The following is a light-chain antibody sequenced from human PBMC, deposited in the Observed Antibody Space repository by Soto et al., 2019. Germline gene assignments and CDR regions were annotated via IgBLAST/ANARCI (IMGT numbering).Light chain of an antibody. J-gene: IGKJ2*01. Sequence: EIVMTQSPATLSVSPGERATLSCRASQSISSELAWYQQKPGQPPRLLIYGASTRATGVPARFTGSGSGSDFTLTISGLQSEDFAVYYCQQGRNWPLTFGQGTRREI. CDR1: QSISSE. V-gene: IGKV3-15*01. CDR3: QQGRNWPLT. CDR2: GAS.